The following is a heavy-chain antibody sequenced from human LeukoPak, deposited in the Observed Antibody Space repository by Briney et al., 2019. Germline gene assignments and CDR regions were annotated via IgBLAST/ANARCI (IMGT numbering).Heavy chain of an antibody. Sequence: ASVKVSCKASGYTFTSYYMHWVRQAPGQGLEWMGIINPSGGSTSYAQKFQGRVTMTRDTSTSTVYMELSSLRSEDTAVYYCARAALTTATILVFDYWGQGTLVTASS. V-gene: IGHV1-46*01. J-gene: IGHJ4*02. CDR1: GYTFTSYY. CDR2: INPSGGST. D-gene: IGHD5-12*01. CDR3: ARAALTTATILVFDY.